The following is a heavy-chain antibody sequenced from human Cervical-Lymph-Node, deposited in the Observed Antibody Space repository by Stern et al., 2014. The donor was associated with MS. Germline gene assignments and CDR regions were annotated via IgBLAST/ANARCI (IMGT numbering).Heavy chain of an antibody. Sequence: EMQMVESGAEVKKPGESLKISCKGSGYSFTSYWIGWGRQMPGTGLEVQGIIYPGDSDTRYSPSFQGQFTISADKSISTASLQWSSLNASDTAMYYCARRGIAVGDAFDIWGQGTMVTVSS. V-gene: IGHV5-51*03. CDR1: GYSFTSYW. D-gene: IGHD6-19*01. J-gene: IGHJ3*02. CDR3: ARRGIAVGDAFDI. CDR2: IYPGDSDT.